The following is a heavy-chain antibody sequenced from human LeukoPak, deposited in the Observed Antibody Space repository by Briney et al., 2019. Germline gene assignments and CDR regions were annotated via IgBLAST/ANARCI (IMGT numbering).Heavy chain of an antibody. J-gene: IGHJ6*02. D-gene: IGHD6-13*01. CDR3: AKVSVWAAATYYYYGMDV. Sequence: GGSLRLSCAASGFTFSSYGMHWVRQAPGKGLEWVAVISYDGSNKYYADSVKGRFTISRDNSKNTLYLQMNSLRAEDTAAYYCAKVSVWAAATYYYYGMDVWGQGTTVTVSS. CDR1: GFTFSSYG. CDR2: ISYDGSNK. V-gene: IGHV3-30*18.